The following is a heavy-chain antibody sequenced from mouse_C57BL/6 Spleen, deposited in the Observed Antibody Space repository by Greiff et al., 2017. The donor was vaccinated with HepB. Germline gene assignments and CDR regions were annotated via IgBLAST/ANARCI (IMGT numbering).Heavy chain of an antibody. D-gene: IGHD2-4*01. Sequence: ESGPGLVKPSQSLSLTCSVTGYSITSGYYWNWIRQFPGNKLEWMGYISYDGSNNYNPTLKNRISSTRDTSKNQFFLKLNSVTTEDTATYYCARDRDDYAWFAYWGQGTLVTVSA. CDR2: ISYDGSN. CDR1: GYSITSGYY. J-gene: IGHJ3*01. V-gene: IGHV3-6*01. CDR3: ARDRDDYAWFAY.